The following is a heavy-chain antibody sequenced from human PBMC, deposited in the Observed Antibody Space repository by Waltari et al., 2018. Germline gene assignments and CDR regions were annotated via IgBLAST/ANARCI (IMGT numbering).Heavy chain of an antibody. CDR1: GGSISSDDW. Sequence: QVQLQESGPGVVQPSGTLSLTCAVSGGSISSDDWWSWVRQPPGKGLEWIGEIYHSGRTNYTPSLKSRVSISVDKSKNQFSLKLTSMTAADTAVYYCARGPAGTHLGYWGQGTLVTVSS. V-gene: IGHV4-4*02. CDR3: ARGPAGTHLGY. J-gene: IGHJ4*02. CDR2: IYHSGRT. D-gene: IGHD6-13*01.